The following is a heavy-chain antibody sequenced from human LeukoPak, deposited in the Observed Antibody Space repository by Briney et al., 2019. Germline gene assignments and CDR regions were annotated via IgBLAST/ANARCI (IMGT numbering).Heavy chain of an antibody. CDR1: GFTFSNAW. V-gene: IGHV3-21*01. Sequence: GGSLRLSCAASGFTFSNAWMSRVRQAPGKGLEWVSSISSSSSYIYYADSVKGRFTISRDNAKNSLYLQMNSLRAEDTAVYYCARLGYCSSTSCYCIDPWGQGTLVTVSS. CDR2: ISSSSSYI. J-gene: IGHJ5*02. CDR3: ARLGYCSSTSCYCIDP. D-gene: IGHD2-2*01.